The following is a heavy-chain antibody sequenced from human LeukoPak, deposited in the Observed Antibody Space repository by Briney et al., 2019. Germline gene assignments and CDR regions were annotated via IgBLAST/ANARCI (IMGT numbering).Heavy chain of an antibody. CDR2: ISYDGSNK. D-gene: IGHD2-21*01. J-gene: IGHJ4*02. CDR1: GFTFSSYA. V-gene: IGHV3-30-3*01. Sequence: GGSLRLSCAASGFTFSSYAMHWVRQAPGKGLEWVAVISYDGSNKYYADSVKGRFTISRDNSKNTLYLQMNSLRAEDTAVYYCARGGFYSIDYWGQGTLVTVSS. CDR3: ARGGFYSIDY.